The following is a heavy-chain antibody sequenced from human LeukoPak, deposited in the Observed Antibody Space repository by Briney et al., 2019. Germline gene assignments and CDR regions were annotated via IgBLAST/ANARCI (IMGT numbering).Heavy chain of an antibody. CDR1: GGSISSYY. CDR3: AREYSGSYTDAFDI. CDR2: IYYSRST. Sequence: SETLSLTCTVSGGSISSYYWSWIRQPPGKGLEWIGYIYYSRSTNYNPSLKSRVTISVDTSKNQCSLKLSSVTAADTAVYYCAREYSGSYTDAFDIWGQGTMVTVSS. J-gene: IGHJ3*02. V-gene: IGHV4-59*01. D-gene: IGHD1-26*01.